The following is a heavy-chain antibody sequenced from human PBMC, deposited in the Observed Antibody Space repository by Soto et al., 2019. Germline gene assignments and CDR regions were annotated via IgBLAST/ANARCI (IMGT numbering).Heavy chain of an antibody. J-gene: IGHJ6*02. CDR3: ASRYSSSNYYYYGMDV. Sequence: QVQLQESGPGLVKPSGTLSLTCAVSGGSISSSNWWSWVRQPPVKGLEWIGEIYHSGSTNYNPSLKSRVTISVDKSKNQFSLKLSSVTAADTAVYYCASRYSSSNYYYYGMDVWGQGTTVTVSS. CDR1: GGSISSSNW. D-gene: IGHD6-6*01. V-gene: IGHV4-4*02. CDR2: IYHSGST.